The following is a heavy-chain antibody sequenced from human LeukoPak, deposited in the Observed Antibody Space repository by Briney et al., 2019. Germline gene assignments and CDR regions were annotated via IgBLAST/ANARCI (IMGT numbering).Heavy chain of an antibody. CDR1: GGSISSYY. V-gene: IGHV4-59*01. Sequence: SETLSLTCTVSGGSISSYYWSWIRQPPGKGLEWVGYIYYSGSTNYNPSLKSRVTISVDTSKNQFSLKLSSVTAADTAVYYCASGAGKYYFDYWVQGTLVTVSS. J-gene: IGHJ4*02. CDR3: ASGAGKYYFDY. CDR2: IYYSGST. D-gene: IGHD4/OR15-4a*01.